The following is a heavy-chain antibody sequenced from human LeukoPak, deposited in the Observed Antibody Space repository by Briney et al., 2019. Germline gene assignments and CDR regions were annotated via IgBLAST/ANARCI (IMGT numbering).Heavy chain of an antibody. Sequence: SETLSLTCTVSGGSISSYYWSWIRQPAGKGLEWIGRIVTSGSTNYNPSLKSRVTMSVDTSKSQFSLKLCSVIAADTAVYYCARGKGYSSGWYFDYWGQGTLVTVSS. J-gene: IGHJ4*02. CDR1: GGSISSYY. CDR3: ARGKGYSSGWYFDY. CDR2: IVTSGST. V-gene: IGHV4-4*07. D-gene: IGHD6-19*01.